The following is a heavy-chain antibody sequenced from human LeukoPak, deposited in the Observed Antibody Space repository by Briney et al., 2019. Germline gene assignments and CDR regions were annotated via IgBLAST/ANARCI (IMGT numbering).Heavy chain of an antibody. CDR3: ARGGYSGYDSGINWFDP. Sequence: SETLSLTCTVSGGSISSYYWSWIRQPPGKGLEWIGYIYYSGSTNYNPSLKSRVTISVDTSKNQFSLKLSSVTAADTAVYYCARGGYSGYDSGINWFDPWGQGTLVTVSS. J-gene: IGHJ5*02. V-gene: IGHV4-59*01. CDR1: GGSISSYY. CDR2: IYYSGST. D-gene: IGHD5-12*01.